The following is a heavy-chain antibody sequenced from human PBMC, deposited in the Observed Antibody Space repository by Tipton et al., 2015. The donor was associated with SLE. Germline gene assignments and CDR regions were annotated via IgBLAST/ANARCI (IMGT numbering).Heavy chain of an antibody. CDR3: ARGRPGDFWSGYYYFDY. CDR1: GFTFSSYG. Sequence: SLRLSCAASGFTFSSYGMHWVRQAPGKGLEWVAFIRYDGSNKYYADSVKGRFTISRDNAKNSLYLQMNSLRAEDTAVYYCARGRPGDFWSGYYYFDYWGQGTLVTVSS. J-gene: IGHJ4*02. D-gene: IGHD3-3*01. CDR2: IRYDGSNK. V-gene: IGHV3-30*02.